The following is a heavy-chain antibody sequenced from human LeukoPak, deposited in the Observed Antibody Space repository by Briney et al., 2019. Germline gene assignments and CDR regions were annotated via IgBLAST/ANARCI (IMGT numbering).Heavy chain of an antibody. V-gene: IGHV3-30-3*01. CDR3: AMSWTINWADY. CDR1: GFTFSAYA. CDR2: ISYDGNNE. J-gene: IGHJ4*02. Sequence: GGSLRLSCVASGFTFSAYAMHWVRQAPGKGLEWVAIISYDGNNEYYADSVKGRFSISRDNSKNTLYLQMNSLRPEDTAVYYCAMSWTINWADYWGQGTLAIVSS. D-gene: IGHD1-1*01.